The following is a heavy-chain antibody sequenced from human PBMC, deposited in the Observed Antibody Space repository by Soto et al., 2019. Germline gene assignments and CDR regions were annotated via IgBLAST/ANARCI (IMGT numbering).Heavy chain of an antibody. Sequence: PSETLSLTCAVYGGSFSGYYWSWIRQPPGKGLEWIGEINHSGSTNYNPSLKSRVTISVDTSKNQFSLKLSSVTAADTAVYYCARGFDTYYDILTGYLERVHWIDFPGQGTLVTVSS. CDR2: INHSGST. V-gene: IGHV4-34*01. J-gene: IGHJ5*01. D-gene: IGHD3-9*01. CDR1: GGSFSGYY. CDR3: ARGFDTYYDILTGYLERVHWIDF.